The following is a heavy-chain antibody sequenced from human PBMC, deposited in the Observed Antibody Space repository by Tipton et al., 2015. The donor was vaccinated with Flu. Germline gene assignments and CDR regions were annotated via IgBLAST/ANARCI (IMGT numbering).Heavy chain of an antibody. J-gene: IGHJ3*02. CDR1: GFTFSSHS. D-gene: IGHD6-19*01. CDR2: IFSDGAGP. CDR3: VRERYIIGNDAFDM. V-gene: IGHV3-64*02. Sequence: SLRLSCAASGFTFSSHSMHWVRQAPGKGLEYVSGIFSDGAGPSYADSVKGRFIISRDNSENTLYLQMDSLKPEDMAVYYCVRERYIIGNDAFDMWGQGTMVTVSS.